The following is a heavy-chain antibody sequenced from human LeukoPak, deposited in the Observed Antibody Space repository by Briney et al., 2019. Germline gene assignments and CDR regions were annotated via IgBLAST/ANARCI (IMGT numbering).Heavy chain of an antibody. J-gene: IGHJ4*02. V-gene: IGHV4-4*07. Sequence: SETLSLTCTVSGGSISSYYWSWIRQPAGKGLEWIGRIYTSGSTNYNPSLKSRVTMSVDTSKNQFSLKLSSVTAADTAVYYCARHGSYYDFWSGYPFDYWGQGTLVTVSS. CDR3: ARHGSYYDFWSGYPFDY. D-gene: IGHD3-3*01. CDR1: GGSISSYY. CDR2: IYTSGST.